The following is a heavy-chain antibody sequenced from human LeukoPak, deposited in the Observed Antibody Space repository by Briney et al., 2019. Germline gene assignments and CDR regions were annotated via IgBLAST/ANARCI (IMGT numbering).Heavy chain of an antibody. D-gene: IGHD4-17*01. CDR3: AKDLPDYGDYIEGY. Sequence: GGSLRLSYAASGFTFSSFAMSWVRQAPGKGLEWVSTISGSGGSTNYADSVKGRFTFSRDNSKNTLYLQMNSLRAEDTAVYYCAKDLPDYGDYIEGYWGQGTLVTVSS. V-gene: IGHV3-23*01. CDR1: GFTFSSFA. CDR2: ISGSGGST. J-gene: IGHJ4*02.